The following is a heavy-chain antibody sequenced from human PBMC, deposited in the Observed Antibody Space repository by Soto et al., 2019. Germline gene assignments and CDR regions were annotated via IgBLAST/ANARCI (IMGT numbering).Heavy chain of an antibody. CDR2: IYYSGST. D-gene: IGHD3-9*01. V-gene: IGHV4-30-4*01. CDR3: ARVALRYFDWQPSRFDP. Sequence: PSETLSLTCTVSGASISSGDSNWSWIRQSPGKGLEWIGYIYYSGSTYYNPSLKSRLTISVDTSKNQFSLKLSSVTAADTAVYYCARVALRYFDWQPSRFDPWGQGTLVTVSS. CDR1: GASISSGDSN. J-gene: IGHJ5*02.